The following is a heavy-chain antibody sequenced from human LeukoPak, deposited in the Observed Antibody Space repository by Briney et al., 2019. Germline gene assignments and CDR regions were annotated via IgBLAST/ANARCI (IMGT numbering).Heavy chain of an antibody. CDR1: GGSISSGGYY. J-gene: IGHJ5*02. CDR2: IYYSGST. Sequence: PSETLSLTCTVSGGSISSGGYYWSWIRQHPGKGLEWIGYIYYSGSTYYNPSLKSRVTISVDTSKNQFSLKLSSVTAADTAVYYCARDTTRYCSGGSCAAWFDPWGQGTLVTVSS. V-gene: IGHV4-31*03. D-gene: IGHD2-15*01. CDR3: ARDTTRYCSGGSCAAWFDP.